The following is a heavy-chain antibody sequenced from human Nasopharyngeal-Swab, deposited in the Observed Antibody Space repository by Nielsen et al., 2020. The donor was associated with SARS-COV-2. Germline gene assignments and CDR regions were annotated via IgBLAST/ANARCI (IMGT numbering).Heavy chain of an antibody. Sequence: GGSLRLSCAASGFTFDDYAMHWVRQAPGKGLEWVSGISWNSGSTGYADSVKGRFTISRDNAKNSLYLQMNSLRAEDTALYYCARDPSDYYYYMDVWGKGTTVTVSS. CDR2: ISWNSGST. CDR3: ARDPSDYYYYMDV. CDR1: GFTFDDYA. J-gene: IGHJ6*03. V-gene: IGHV3-9*01.